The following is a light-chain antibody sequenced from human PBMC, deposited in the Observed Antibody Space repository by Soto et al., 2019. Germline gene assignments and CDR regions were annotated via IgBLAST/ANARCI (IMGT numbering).Light chain of an antibody. J-gene: IGKJ1*01. V-gene: IGKV3-15*01. CDR1: QSVGSN. CDR2: GAS. CDR3: QQYNNWPPWT. Sequence: ETVMTQSQATLSVSPGERATLSCSASQSVGSNLAWYQQKPGQAPRHLIYGASTRATGIPARLSGSGSGTEFPLTITSLQSEDFAFYYCQQYNNWPPWTFGQGTKVEIK.